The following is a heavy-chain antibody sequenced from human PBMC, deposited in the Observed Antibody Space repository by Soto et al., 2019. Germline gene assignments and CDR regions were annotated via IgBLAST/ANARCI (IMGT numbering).Heavy chain of an antibody. CDR1: GFTFNDYY. V-gene: IGHV3-11*06. J-gene: IGHJ4*02. D-gene: IGHD4-17*01. Sequence: GESLRLSCVASGFTFNDYYMSWIRLAPGKGLVWLSYISVTSAYTNYSDSVRGRFTISTDNDQSTFYLKMNGLRPEDTDLYYCEISPPSSYGPFDYRGRRNLVTVSS. CDR2: ISVTSAYT. CDR3: EISPPSSYGPFDY.